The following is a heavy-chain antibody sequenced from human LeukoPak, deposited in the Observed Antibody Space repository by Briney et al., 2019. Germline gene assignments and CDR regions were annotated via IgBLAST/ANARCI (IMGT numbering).Heavy chain of an antibody. D-gene: IGHD6-13*01. J-gene: IGHJ4*02. Sequence: GGSLRLSCAASGLSFSNYAMYWVRQAPGKGLEWVSYISSSGSTIYYADSVKGRFTISRDNAKNSLYLQMNSLRAEDTAVYYCARHRRIPAAGIRGYDYWGQGILVTVSS. CDR3: ARHRRIPAAGIRGYDY. CDR2: ISSSGSTI. CDR1: GLSFSNYA. V-gene: IGHV3-48*03.